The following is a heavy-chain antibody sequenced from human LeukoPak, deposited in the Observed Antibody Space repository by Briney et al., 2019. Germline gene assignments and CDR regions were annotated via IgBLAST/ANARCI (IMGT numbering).Heavy chain of an antibody. D-gene: IGHD5-18*01. CDR2: ISYDGSNK. V-gene: IGHV3-30*18. CDR3: AKDRGYSYGFSVFGREKNWFDP. Sequence: GGSLRLSCAASGFTFSSYGMHWLRQGQGKGLVWVAVISYDGSNKYYEDYVKVRFTISRDNSKNTLYLQMNSLRAEDTAVYYCAKDRGYSYGFSVFGREKNWFDPWGQGTLVTVSS. J-gene: IGHJ5*02. CDR1: GFTFSSYG.